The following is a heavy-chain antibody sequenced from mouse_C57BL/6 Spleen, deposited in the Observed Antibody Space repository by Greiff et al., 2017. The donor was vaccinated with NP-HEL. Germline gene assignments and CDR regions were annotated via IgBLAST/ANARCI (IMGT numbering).Heavy chain of an antibody. Sequence: QVQLKQPGTELVKPGASVKLSCKASGYTFTSYWMHWVKQRPGQGLEWIGNINPSNGGTNYNEKFKSKTTLTVDKSSSTAYMQLSGLTSEDSAVYYCASWDDGDWYFDVWGTGTTVTVCS. CDR1: GYTFTSYW. J-gene: IGHJ1*03. D-gene: IGHD4-1*01. V-gene: IGHV1-53*01. CDR3: ASWDDGDWYFDV. CDR2: INPSNGGT.